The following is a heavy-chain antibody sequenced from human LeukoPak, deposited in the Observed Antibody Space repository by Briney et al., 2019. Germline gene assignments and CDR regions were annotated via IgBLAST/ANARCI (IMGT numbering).Heavy chain of an antibody. D-gene: IGHD7-27*01. Sequence: PSETLSLTCTVSGGSISSGGYYWSWIRQHPGKGLEWIGYIYYSGSTYYNPSLKSRVTISVDTSKNQFSLKLSSVTAADTAVYYCARGRTNWEYFFYYWGQGTLVTVCS. CDR3: ARGRTNWEYFFYY. CDR1: GGSISSGGYY. J-gene: IGHJ4*02. V-gene: IGHV4-31*03. CDR2: IYYSGST.